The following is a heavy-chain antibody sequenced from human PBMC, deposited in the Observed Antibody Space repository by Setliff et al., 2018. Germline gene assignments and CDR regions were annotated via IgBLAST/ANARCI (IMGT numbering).Heavy chain of an antibody. D-gene: IGHD3-3*02. CDR3: ARDGLGAFSLRSMDV. CDR1: GGSISTYY. J-gene: IGHJ6*04. V-gene: IGHV4-59*01. CDR2: VYYSGTT. Sequence: SETLSLTCTVSGGSISTYYWSWIRQTPVKGLEWIGYVYYSGTTNYNPLFKSRVTISVDRPKNQFSLKLSSVTAADTAVYYCARDGLGAFSLRSMDVWGKGTTVTVSS.